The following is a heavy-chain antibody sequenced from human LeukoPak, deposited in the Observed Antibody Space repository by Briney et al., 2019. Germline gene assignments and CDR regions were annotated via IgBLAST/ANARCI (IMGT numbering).Heavy chain of an antibody. J-gene: IGHJ3*02. V-gene: IGHV3-7*03. D-gene: IGHD3-10*01. CDR3: AKERGTAGECAFDI. Sequence: PGGSLRLSCAASGFTFSAYWISWVRRAPGKGLEWVANIEPDGRQKYYVDSVNGRFTVSRDNAKNSLYLQMNSLRAEDTAVYYCAKERGTAGECAFDIWGQGTLVTVS. CDR1: GFTFSAYW. CDR2: IEPDGRQK.